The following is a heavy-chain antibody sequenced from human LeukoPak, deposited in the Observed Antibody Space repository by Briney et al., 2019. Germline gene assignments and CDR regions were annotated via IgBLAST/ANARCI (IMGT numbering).Heavy chain of an antibody. CDR3: LKSVDF. Sequence: GGSLRLSCEGSGFHFNNEHMNWVRQTPGKGLEWVAHIDPETRNIFYADSVKGRFTLSRDNAKSSMFLQMNSLRVEDTAVYYCLKSVDFWGQGIVVTVSS. CDR1: GFHFNNEH. CDR2: IDPETRNI. J-gene: IGHJ4*02. V-gene: IGHV3-48*01.